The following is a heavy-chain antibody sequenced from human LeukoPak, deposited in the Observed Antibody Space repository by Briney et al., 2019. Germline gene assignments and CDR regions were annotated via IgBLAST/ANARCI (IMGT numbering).Heavy chain of an antibody. D-gene: IGHD3-3*01. CDR1: GDSINNYN. CDR2: IYVTGNT. V-gene: IGHV4-4*07. J-gene: IGHJ3*01. CDR3: ARAFTIFGAGGFDV. Sequence: SETLSLTCTISGDSINNYNWNWIRQPAGKGLEWIGRIYVTGNTNYNPSLKSRVAMSVDTSKNRFSLRLTSVTAADTAVYYRARAFTIFGAGGFDVWGQGTFVTVSS.